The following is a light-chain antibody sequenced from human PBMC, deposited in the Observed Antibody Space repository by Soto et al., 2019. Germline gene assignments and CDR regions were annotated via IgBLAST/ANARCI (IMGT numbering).Light chain of an antibody. J-gene: IGLJ1*01. CDR3: CSSAGSSTLVV. V-gene: IGLV2-23*02. CDR1: SSDVGNYNL. CDR2: EVS. Sequence: QSALTQPASMSGSPGQSITISCTGTSSDVGNYNLVSWYQQHPGKAPKLIIYEVSKRPSGVSNRFSGSKSGNTASLTISGLQAEDEADYYCCSSAGSSTLVVFGTGTKLTVL.